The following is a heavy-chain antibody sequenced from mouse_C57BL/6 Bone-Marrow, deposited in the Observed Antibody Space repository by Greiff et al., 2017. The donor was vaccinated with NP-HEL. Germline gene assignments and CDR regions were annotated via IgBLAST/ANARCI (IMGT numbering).Heavy chain of an antibody. CDR1: GFTFSDYG. CDR3: ARQTVYDDNYPYAMGY. Sequence: EVQLVESGGGLVQPGGSLKLSCAASGFTFSDYGMAWVRQAPRQGLEWVGFISNLADSIYYADTVTGRFTISRENAKNTLYLEMSSLRSEDAAMYYCARQTVYDDNYPYAMGYWGQGTSVTVSS. V-gene: IGHV5-15*01. J-gene: IGHJ4*01. D-gene: IGHD2-1*01. CDR2: ISNLADSI.